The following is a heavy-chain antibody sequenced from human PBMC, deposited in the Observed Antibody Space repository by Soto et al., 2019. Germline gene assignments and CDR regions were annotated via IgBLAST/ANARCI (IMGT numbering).Heavy chain of an antibody. V-gene: IGHV4-30-2*01. J-gene: IGHJ4*02. Sequence: QLQLQESGSGLVKPSQTLSLTCAVSGGSISSGGYSWSWIRQPPGKGLEWIGYIYHSGSTYYNPSLQSGATVAVERAKNQFSLTLSSVTAADTVVDYCVRVPDYWGQGTLVTVSS. CDR1: GGSISSGGYS. D-gene: IGHD2-2*01. CDR2: IYHSGST. CDR3: VRVPDY.